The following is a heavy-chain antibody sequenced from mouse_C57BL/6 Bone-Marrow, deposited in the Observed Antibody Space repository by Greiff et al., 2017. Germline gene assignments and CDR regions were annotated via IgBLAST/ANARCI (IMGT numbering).Heavy chain of an antibody. CDR2: LYIGNGYT. CDR3: ARAPQFYYGSSSFAY. V-gene: IGHV1-58*01. CDR1: GYTFTSYG. Sequence: EVPVVESGAELVRPGSSVKMSCKTSGYTFTSYGIHWVKQRPGQGLEWIGYLYIGNGYTEYNEKFKGKATLPSDTSSSTAYMQLSSLTSEDSAIYFCARAPQFYYGSSSFAYWGQGTRVTVSA. J-gene: IGHJ3*01. D-gene: IGHD1-1*01.